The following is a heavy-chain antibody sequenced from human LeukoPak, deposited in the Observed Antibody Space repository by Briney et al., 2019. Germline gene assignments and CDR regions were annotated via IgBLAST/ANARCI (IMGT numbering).Heavy chain of an antibody. Sequence: AGGSLRLSCAASGFTFSNYEMNWVRQAPGKGLECVSYISGSGTTTYYADSMKGRFTISRDNSKSTLYLQMNSLRAEDTAVYYCARGPSAYPKCFDYWGQGTLVTVSS. D-gene: IGHD5-12*01. CDR2: ISGSGTTT. CDR3: ARGPSAYPKCFDY. V-gene: IGHV3-48*03. CDR1: GFTFSNYE. J-gene: IGHJ4*02.